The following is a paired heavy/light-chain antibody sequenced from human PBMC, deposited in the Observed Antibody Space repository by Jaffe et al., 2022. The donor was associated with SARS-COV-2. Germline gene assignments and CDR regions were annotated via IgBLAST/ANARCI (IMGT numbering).Heavy chain of an antibody. J-gene: IGHJ6*02. D-gene: IGHD3-3*01. CDR3: AKEAGVTIFGVVIITHYGMDV. V-gene: IGHV3-23*01. CDR1: GFTFSSYA. Sequence: EVQLLESGGGLVQPGGSLRLSCAASGFTFSSYAMSWVRQAPGKGLEWVSAISGSGGSTYYADSVKGRFTISRDNSKNTLYLQMNSLRAEDTAVYYCAKEAGVTIFGVVIITHYGMDVWGQGTTVTVSS. CDR2: ISGSGGST.
Light chain of an antibody. J-gene: IGLJ1*01. CDR3: SSYTSSSTPYV. V-gene: IGLV2-14*01. Sequence: QSALTQPASVSGSPGQSITISCTGTSSDVGGYNYVSWYQQHPGKAPKLMIYDVSNRPSGVSNRFSGSKSGNTASLTISGLQAEDEADYYCSSYTSSSTPYVFGTGTKVTVL. CDR1: SSDVGGYNY. CDR2: DVS.